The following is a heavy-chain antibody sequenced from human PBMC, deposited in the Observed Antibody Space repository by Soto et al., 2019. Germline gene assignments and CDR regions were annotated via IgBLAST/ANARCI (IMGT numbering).Heavy chain of an antibody. CDR2: LVSSGEN. Sequence: QVTLKESGPVLLKPTEPLTLKGTVSGLSITDSELGVTWFRQPPGQPLEWLAHLVSSGENSYRTFRKSRPAISKATSKSQIVLTMTNMDPADTATYYCARRHLAVAVSPWFDPWGQGIPVTVSS. J-gene: IGHJ5*02. V-gene: IGHV2-26*01. D-gene: IGHD6-19*01. CDR3: ARRHLAVAVSPWFDP. CDR1: GLSITDSELG.